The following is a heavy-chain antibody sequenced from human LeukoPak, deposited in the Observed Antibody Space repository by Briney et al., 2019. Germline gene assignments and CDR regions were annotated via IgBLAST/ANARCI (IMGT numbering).Heavy chain of an antibody. J-gene: IGHJ4*02. D-gene: IGHD5-18*01. CDR3: AKDDSYGQTGKFDY. CDR2: IYTGGDT. Sequence: GGSLRLSCAASGFTVSSNYMSWVRQAPGKGLEWVSGIYTGGDTYYADSVKDRFTISRDNSKNTLYLQMNSLRAEDTALYYCAKDDSYGQTGKFDYWGQGTLVTVSS. CDR1: GFTVSSNY. V-gene: IGHV3-53*05.